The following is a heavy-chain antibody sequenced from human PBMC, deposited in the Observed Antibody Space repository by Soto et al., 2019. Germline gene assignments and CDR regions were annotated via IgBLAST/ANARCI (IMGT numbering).Heavy chain of an antibody. Sequence: KTSETLSLTCTVSGGSISSGDYYWSWIRQPPGKGLEWIGYIYYSGSTYYNPSLKSRVTISVDTSKNQFSLKLSSVTAADTAVYYCARGRIFGVVKGYGMDVWGQGTTVTVSS. J-gene: IGHJ6*02. CDR3: ARGRIFGVVKGYGMDV. CDR2: IYYSGST. CDR1: GGSISSGDYY. V-gene: IGHV4-30-4*01. D-gene: IGHD3-3*02.